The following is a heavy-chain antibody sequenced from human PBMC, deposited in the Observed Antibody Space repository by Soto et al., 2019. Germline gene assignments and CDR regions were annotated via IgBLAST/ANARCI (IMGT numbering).Heavy chain of an antibody. V-gene: IGHV3-23*01. Sequence: EVQLLESGGGLVQPGGSLRLSCAASGFTFSSYAMSWVLQAPGKGLEWVSAISGSGGSTYYAASVKGRFTISRDNSKNTLYLQMNSLRAEDTAVYYCAKIVYGDYAEYFQHWGQGTLVTVSS. CDR3: AKIVYGDYAEYFQH. CDR1: GFTFSSYA. J-gene: IGHJ1*01. CDR2: ISGSGGST. D-gene: IGHD4-17*01.